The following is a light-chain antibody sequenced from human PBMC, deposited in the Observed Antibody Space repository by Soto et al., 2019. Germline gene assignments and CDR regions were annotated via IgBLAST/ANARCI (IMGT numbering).Light chain of an antibody. V-gene: IGLV1-40*01. J-gene: IGLJ3*02. CDR1: SSNIGAGYD. CDR2: GNS. CDR3: QSYDSSLSGHWV. Sequence: QSVLTQPPSVSGAPGQRVTISCTGSSSNIGAGYDVHWYQQLPGTAPKLLIYGNSNRPSVVPDRFSGSKSGTSASLAITGLQDEDEADYYCQSYDSSLSGHWVFGGGTKLTVL.